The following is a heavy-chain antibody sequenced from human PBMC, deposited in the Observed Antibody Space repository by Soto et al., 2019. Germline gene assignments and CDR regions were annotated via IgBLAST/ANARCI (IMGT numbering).Heavy chain of an antibody. D-gene: IGHD4-17*01. CDR2: MYYGGST. J-gene: IGHJ4*02. CDR3: ARSTGYGDSYFDY. Sequence: QVQLQESGPGLVKPSETLSLTCTVSGGSIRSYYWNWIRQPPGKGLEWIGYMYYGGSTNYNPSLKSRVTVSGDTSKTEFSLKLSSVTAADTAVYYCARSTGYGDSYFDYWGQGTLVTVSS. V-gene: IGHV4-59*01. CDR1: GGSIRSYY.